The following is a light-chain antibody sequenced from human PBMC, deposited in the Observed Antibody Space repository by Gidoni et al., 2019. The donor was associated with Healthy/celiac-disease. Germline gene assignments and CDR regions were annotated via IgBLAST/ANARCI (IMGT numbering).Light chain of an antibody. CDR3: QSYDSSLSGSEV. CDR2: GNS. V-gene: IGLV1-40*01. CDR1: SSNIGAGYD. J-gene: IGLJ3*02. Sequence: QSVLTPPPSVSGAPGQRVTTSCTGSSSNIGAGYDVHWYQQLPGTAPKLLIYGNSNRPSGVPDRFSGSKSGTSASLAITGLQAEDEADYYCQSYDSSLSGSEVFGGGTKLTVL.